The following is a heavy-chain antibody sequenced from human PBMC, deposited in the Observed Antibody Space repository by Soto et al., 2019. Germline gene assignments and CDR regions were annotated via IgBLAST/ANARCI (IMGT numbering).Heavy chain of an antibody. Sequence: PSETLSLTCTVSGGSISSGGYYWSWIRQHPGKGLEWIGYIYYSGSTYYNPSLKSRVTISVDTSKNQFSLKLSSVTAADTAVYYCARGSLLTIFGVVTFWDYWGQGTLVTVSS. V-gene: IGHV4-31*03. CDR1: GGSISSGGYY. CDR2: IYYSGST. J-gene: IGHJ4*02. D-gene: IGHD3-3*01. CDR3: ARGSLLTIFGVVTFWDY.